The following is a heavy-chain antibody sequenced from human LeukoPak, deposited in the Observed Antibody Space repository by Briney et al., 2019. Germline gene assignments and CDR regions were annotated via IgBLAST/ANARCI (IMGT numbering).Heavy chain of an antibody. J-gene: IGHJ4*02. CDR1: GGSISSGSYY. CDR2: IYTSGST. CDR3: ARGSRDIVVVPAVDY. Sequence: PSQTLSLTCTVSGGSISSGSYYWSWLRQPAGTGLEWIGRIYTSGSTNYNPSLKSRVTISVDTSKNQFSLKLSSVTAADTAVYYCARGSRDIVVVPAVDYWGQGTLVTVSS. D-gene: IGHD2-2*01. V-gene: IGHV4-61*02.